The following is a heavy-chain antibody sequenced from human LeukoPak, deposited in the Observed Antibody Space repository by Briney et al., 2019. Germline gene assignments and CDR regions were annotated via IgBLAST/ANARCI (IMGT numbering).Heavy chain of an antibody. J-gene: IGHJ4*02. V-gene: IGHV3-20*04. D-gene: IGHD6-13*01. CDR3: ARDYRAAAANLPDY. CDR2: INWNGGST. CDR1: GFTFDDYG. Sequence: GGSLRLSCAASGFTFDDYGMSCVRQAPGKGLEWVSGINWNGGSTGYADSVKGRFTISRDNAKNSLYLQMNSLRAEDTALYYCARDYRAAAANLPDYWGQGTLVTVSS.